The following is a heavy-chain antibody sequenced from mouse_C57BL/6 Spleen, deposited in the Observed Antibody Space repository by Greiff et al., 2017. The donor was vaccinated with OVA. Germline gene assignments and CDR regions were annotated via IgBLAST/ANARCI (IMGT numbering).Heavy chain of an antibody. CDR1: GYTFTSYG. CDR2: IYPRSGNT. D-gene: IGHD1-1*01. J-gene: IGHJ1*03. Sequence: QVQLQQSGAELARPGASVKLSCKASGYTFTSYGISWVKQRTGQGLEWIGEIYPRSGNTYYNEKFKGKATLTADKSSSTAYMELRSLTSEDSAVYFCARRVDYYGSSYVRWYFDVWGTGTTVTVSS. V-gene: IGHV1-81*01. CDR3: ARRVDYYGSSYVRWYFDV.